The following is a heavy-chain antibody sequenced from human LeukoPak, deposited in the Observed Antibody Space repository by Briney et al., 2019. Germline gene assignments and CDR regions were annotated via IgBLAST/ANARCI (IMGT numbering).Heavy chain of an antibody. D-gene: IGHD1-14*01. CDR1: GFTFSSAS. Sequence: GGSLRLSCAASGFTFSSASMNWVRQAPGKGLEWLAYITFRSDETVYYADSVKGRFAISRDDDKSSLFLQMNNLRAEDTAVYYCALGPRGTGGGPRGPEFDIWGQGTMVTVSS. J-gene: IGHJ3*02. CDR3: ALGPRGTGGGPRGPEFDI. CDR2: ITFRSDETV. V-gene: IGHV3-48*01.